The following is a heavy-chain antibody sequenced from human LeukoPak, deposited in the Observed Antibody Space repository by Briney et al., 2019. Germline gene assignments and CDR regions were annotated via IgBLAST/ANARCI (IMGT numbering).Heavy chain of an antibody. V-gene: IGHV3-21*01. Sequence: GGPLRLSCAASGFTFRTYSMNWVRQAPGKGLEWVSSISSSSGYIFYADSVKGRFTISRDNAKNSLYLQMNSLRAEDTAVYYCARVFNSGTYLSDYFDYWGQGTLVTVSS. D-gene: IGHD1-26*01. CDR3: ARVFNSGTYLSDYFDY. CDR2: ISSSSGYI. J-gene: IGHJ4*02. CDR1: GFTFRTYS.